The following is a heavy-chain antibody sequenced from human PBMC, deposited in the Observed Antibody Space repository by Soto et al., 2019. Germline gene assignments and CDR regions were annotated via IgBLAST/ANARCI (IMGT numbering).Heavy chain of an antibody. V-gene: IGHV3-30*18. CDR1: GFTFSSYG. CDR3: AKDGPYDTTLGAFDI. CDR2: ISYDGSNK. D-gene: IGHD3-22*01. Sequence: QVQLVESGGGVVQPGRSLRLSCAASGFTFSSYGMHWVRQAPGKGLEWVAVISYDGSNKYYADSVKGRFTISRDNSKNTLYLQMTSLRAEDTAVYYCAKDGPYDTTLGAFDIWGQGTMVTVSS. J-gene: IGHJ3*02.